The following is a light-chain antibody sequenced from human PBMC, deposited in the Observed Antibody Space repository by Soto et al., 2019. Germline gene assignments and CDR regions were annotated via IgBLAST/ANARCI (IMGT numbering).Light chain of an antibody. CDR2: QTS. V-gene: IGKV3-15*01. J-gene: IGKJ1*01. CDR3: QQYNNWPQT. CDR1: QYINTR. Sequence: DIVLTQSPATLSSFPGDRVTLSCRASQYINTRLAWYQHRPGQAPRLLIYQTSTRAADVPARFSGGGSGTEFTLTISSLQSEDFAEYHCQQYNNWPQTFGQGTKVDIK.